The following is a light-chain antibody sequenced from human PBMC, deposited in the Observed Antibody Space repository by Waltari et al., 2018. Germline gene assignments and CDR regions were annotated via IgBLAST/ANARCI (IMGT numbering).Light chain of an antibody. V-gene: IGKV3-20*01. CDR3: HQYGTSPET. Sequence: EIVLTQSPGTLSMSVGERATLSCRASQTVTSNDLAWYQQKVGQAPRLLLYGASTRAAGIPDRCSGSVSATDFTLTIGRLEPEDFAVYYCHQYGTSPETFGQGTKVEIK. J-gene: IGKJ1*01. CDR1: QTVTSND. CDR2: GAS.